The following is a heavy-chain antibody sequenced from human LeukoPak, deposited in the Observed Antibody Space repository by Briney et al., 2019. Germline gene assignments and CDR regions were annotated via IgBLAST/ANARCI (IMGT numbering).Heavy chain of an antibody. CDR3: AREDSSSWPHFDPCDY. D-gene: IGHD6-13*01. CDR1: GYSFTGYY. Sequence: ASVTVSCKASGYSFTGYYMHWVRQAPGQGLEWMGWINPNSDGTNYAQKFHGRVTMTRDTSISTAYMELGRLRADDTAVYYCAREDSSSWPHFDPCDYWGQRTLVTVSS. CDR2: INPNSDGT. J-gene: IGHJ4*02. V-gene: IGHV1-2*02.